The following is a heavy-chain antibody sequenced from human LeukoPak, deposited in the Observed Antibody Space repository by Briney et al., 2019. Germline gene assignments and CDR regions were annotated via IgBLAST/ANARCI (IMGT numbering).Heavy chain of an antibody. D-gene: IGHD3-3*01. CDR2: IYYSGST. Sequence: PSETLSLTCTVSGGSISSSSYYWGWIRQPPGKGLEWIGSIYYSGSTYYNPSLESRVTISVDTSKNQFSLKLSSVTAADTAVYYCASGYYDFWSGYSPNWFDPWGQGTLVTVSS. CDR1: GGSISSSSYY. CDR3: ASGYYDFWSGYSPNWFDP. J-gene: IGHJ5*02. V-gene: IGHV4-39*07.